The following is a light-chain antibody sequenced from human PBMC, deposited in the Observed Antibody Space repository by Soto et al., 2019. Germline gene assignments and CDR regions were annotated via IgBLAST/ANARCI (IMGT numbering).Light chain of an antibody. V-gene: IGKV3-20*01. CDR1: QSVSSN. J-gene: IGKJ5*01. CDR2: GAS. CDR3: QQYGSSLFT. Sequence: EIVLTQSPGTLSLSPGERATLSCRASQSVSSNLAWYQQKPGQAPRLLIYGASSRATGIPGRFSGSGSGTDFTLTISRLEPEDCAVYYCQQYGSSLFTFGQGT.